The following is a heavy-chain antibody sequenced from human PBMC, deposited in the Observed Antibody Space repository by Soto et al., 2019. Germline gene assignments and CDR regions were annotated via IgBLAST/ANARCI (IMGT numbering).Heavy chain of an antibody. CDR1: GFTFTSFT. J-gene: IGHJ4*02. D-gene: IGHD4-17*01. Sequence: EVQLLQSGGALVQPGGSLRLSCAASGFTFTSFTMNWVRQAPGKGLEWVSAISGSGYNTYDAVSVRGRFTISRDNSMNMLYLQMNNLRGDDTAVYFCAKSIRTTLSVYDYWGQGALVTVSS. CDR3: AKSIRTTLSVYDY. CDR2: ISGSGYNT. V-gene: IGHV3-23*01.